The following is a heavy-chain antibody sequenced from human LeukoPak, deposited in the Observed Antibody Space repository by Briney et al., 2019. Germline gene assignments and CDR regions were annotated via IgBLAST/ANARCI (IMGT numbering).Heavy chain of an antibody. CDR3: ARVTYDYSNLPDY. CDR1: GFTFSSYW. J-gene: IGHJ4*02. Sequence: GGSLRLSCAASGFTFSSYWMHWVRQAPGKGLVWVSRMNTDGSRTSYADSVKGRFTISRDNAKNTLYLQMNSLRAEDTAVYYCARVTYDYSNLPDYWGQGTLVTVSS. CDR2: MNTDGSRT. D-gene: IGHD4-11*01. V-gene: IGHV3-74*01.